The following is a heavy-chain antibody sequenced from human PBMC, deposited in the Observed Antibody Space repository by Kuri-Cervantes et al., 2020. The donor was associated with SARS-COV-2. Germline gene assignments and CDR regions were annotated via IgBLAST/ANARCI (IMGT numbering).Heavy chain of an antibody. V-gene: IGHV1-2*02. D-gene: IGHD1-26*01. Sequence: ASVKVSCKASGYTFTGYYMHWVRQAPGQGLEWMGWINPNSGGTNYAQKLQDRVTVSGDTSSDTSYMELSSLRYDDTAVYYCATGEPVPPHLQIARRPDFNSWGQGTLVTVSS. CDR1: GYTFTGYY. CDR2: INPNSGGT. CDR3: ATGEPVPPHLQIARRPDFNS. J-gene: IGHJ4*02.